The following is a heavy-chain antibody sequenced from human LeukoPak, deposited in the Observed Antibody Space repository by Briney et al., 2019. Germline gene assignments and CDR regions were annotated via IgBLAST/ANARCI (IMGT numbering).Heavy chain of an antibody. Sequence: GRSLRLSCAASGFTFTSQGMSWVSQAPGKGLEWVAVILYDGSNKYYANSVMSRFTISRDNSKNTLYLQMNSLGAEDTAVYYCAKDPVAGTFDPKPSYFDYWGQGTLVTVPS. V-gene: IGHV3-30*18. D-gene: IGHD6-19*01. CDR3: AKDPVAGTFDPKPSYFDY. CDR2: ILYDGSNK. CDR1: GFTFTSQG. J-gene: IGHJ4*02.